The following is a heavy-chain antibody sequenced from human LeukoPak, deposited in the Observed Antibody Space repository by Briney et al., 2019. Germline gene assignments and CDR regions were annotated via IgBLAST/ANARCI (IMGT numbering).Heavy chain of an antibody. CDR2: ISGSGGST. J-gene: IGHJ4*02. V-gene: IGHV3-23*01. CDR3: AKEPGVAVADPPYFDY. Sequence: GGSLRLSCAASGFTFSSYAMSWVRQAPGKGLEWVSVISGSGGSTNYADSVKGRFTISRDNSKNTLYLQMNSLRAEDTAVYYCAKEPGVAVADPPYFDYWGQGTLVTVSS. CDR1: GFTFSSYA. D-gene: IGHD6-19*01.